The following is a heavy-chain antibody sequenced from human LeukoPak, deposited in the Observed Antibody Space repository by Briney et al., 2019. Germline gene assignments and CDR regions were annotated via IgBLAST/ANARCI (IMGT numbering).Heavy chain of an antibody. CDR1: GGSISSYY. CDR2: IYYSGST. V-gene: IGHV4-59*12. D-gene: IGHD3-10*01. Sequence: PSETLSLTCTVSGGSISSYYWSWIRQPPGKGLEWIGYIYYSGSTNYNPSLKSRVTISVDTSKNQFSLKLSSVTAADTAVYYCAIPYSGSEGGGFDPWGQGTLVTVSS. CDR3: AIPYSGSEGGGFDP. J-gene: IGHJ5*02.